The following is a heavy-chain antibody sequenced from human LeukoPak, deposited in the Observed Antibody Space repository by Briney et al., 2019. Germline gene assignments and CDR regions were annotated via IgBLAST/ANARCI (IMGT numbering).Heavy chain of an antibody. CDR2: INHSGST. CDR1: GGSFSGYY. D-gene: IGHD3-16*01. Sequence: SETLSLTCAVYGGSFSGYYWSWIRQPPGKGLEWIGDINHSGSTNYNPSLKSRVTISVDTSKNQFSLKLSSVTAADTAVYYCARDVRFYYYYYMDVWGKGTTVTVSS. J-gene: IGHJ6*03. V-gene: IGHV4-34*01. CDR3: ARDVRFYYYYYMDV.